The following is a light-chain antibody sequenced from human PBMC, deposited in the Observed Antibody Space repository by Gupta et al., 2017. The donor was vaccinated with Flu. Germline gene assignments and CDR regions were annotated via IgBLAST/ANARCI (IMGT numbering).Light chain of an antibody. CDR2: EVS. V-gene: IGLV2-14*03. CDR3: SSYTNTTTLIV. Sequence: QSALTQSASVSWAPGQAITVPCTGTNSDIGRFNYVSWYQQHPGRAPKLVIFEVSRRSSGVPDRFSGSKSGNTATLTISGLQPEDEADYYCSSYTNTTTLIVFGGGTKVTVL. J-gene: IGLJ2*01. CDR1: NSDIGRFNY.